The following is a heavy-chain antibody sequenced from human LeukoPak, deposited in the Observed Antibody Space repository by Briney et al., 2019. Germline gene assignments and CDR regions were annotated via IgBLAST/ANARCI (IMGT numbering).Heavy chain of an antibody. Sequence: SETLSLTCTVSGGSISSGSYYWSWVRQPAGNGLEWIGRIYTSGSTNYNPSLKSRVTISVDTSKNQFSLKLSSVTAADTAVYYCARDRHGDYYSYYMDVWGKGTTVTVSS. J-gene: IGHJ6*03. V-gene: IGHV4-61*02. CDR1: GGSISSGSYY. CDR3: ARDRHGDYYSYYMDV. CDR2: IYTSGST. D-gene: IGHD5-24*01.